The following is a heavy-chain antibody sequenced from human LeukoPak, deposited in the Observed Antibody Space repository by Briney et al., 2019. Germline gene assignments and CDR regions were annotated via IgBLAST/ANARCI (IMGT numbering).Heavy chain of an antibody. D-gene: IGHD3-22*01. CDR2: IWFDGSNK. CDR3: ARDPRSRSGYYDSIFDY. Sequence: GGSLRLSCAASGFIFSSYGMHWVRQAPGKGLEWVAVIWFDGSNKYYADSVKGRFTISRDNSKNTLYLQMNSLRAEDTAVYYCARDPRSRSGYYDSIFDYWGQGTLVTVSS. J-gene: IGHJ4*02. CDR1: GFIFSSYG. V-gene: IGHV3-33*01.